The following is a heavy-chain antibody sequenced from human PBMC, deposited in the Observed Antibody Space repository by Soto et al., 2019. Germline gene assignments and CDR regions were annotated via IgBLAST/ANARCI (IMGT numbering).Heavy chain of an antibody. Sequence: QVQLVESGGGVVQPRRSLRLSCAASAFTFNFYSMHWVRQAPGKGLEWVAVISFDESKEFYADSVKGRFTISRDNSNNTLYLQMNSLRAEDTAVYYCARGSDFYFGSGNLDYWGQGSLVTVSS. D-gene: IGHD3-10*01. CDR2: ISFDESKE. CDR3: ARGSDFYFGSGNLDY. J-gene: IGHJ4*02. CDR1: AFTFNFYS. V-gene: IGHV3-30-3*01.